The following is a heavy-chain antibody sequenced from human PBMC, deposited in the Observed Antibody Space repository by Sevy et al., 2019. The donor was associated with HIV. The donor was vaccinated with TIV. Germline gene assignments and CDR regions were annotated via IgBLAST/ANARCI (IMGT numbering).Heavy chain of an antibody. CDR1: GFTFSNYE. CDR3: ARNGGAYDTGFDP. V-gene: IGHV3-48*03. D-gene: IGHD3-22*01. Sequence: GGSLRLSCAASGFTFSNYEMNCVRQAPGKGLEWVSHITSSGSSIYYVDSVKGRFTISRDNAKNSLYLQMNSLRVEDTAVYYCARNGGAYDTGFDPWGQGTLVTVSS. CDR2: ITSSGSSI. J-gene: IGHJ5*02.